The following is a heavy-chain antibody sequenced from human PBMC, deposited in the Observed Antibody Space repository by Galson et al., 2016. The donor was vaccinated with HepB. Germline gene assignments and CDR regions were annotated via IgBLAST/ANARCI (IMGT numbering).Heavy chain of an antibody. CDR3: ARGVGYGDYTFDV. D-gene: IGHD4-17*01. Sequence: SLRLSCAASGFSFSRFGMHWVRRAPGKGLEWVAYIKSGGRQTFYPDSVRGRFTISRDDSQEILYLQINSLRAEDTAVYYCARGVGYGDYTFDVWGQGTMVIVSS. CDR1: GFSFSRFG. V-gene: IGHV3-33*01. CDR2: IKSGGRQT. J-gene: IGHJ3*01.